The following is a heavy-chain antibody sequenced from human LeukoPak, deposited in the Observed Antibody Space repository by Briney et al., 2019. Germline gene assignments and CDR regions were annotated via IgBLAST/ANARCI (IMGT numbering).Heavy chain of an antibody. J-gene: IGHJ3*02. CDR3: ARGGVVVIDDAFDI. CDR1: GFTFDDYA. D-gene: IGHD3-22*01. Sequence: GGSLRLSCAASGFTFDDYAMHWVRQAPGKGLEWVSLISWDGGSTYYADSVKGRFTISRDNSKNSLYLQMNSLRAEDTALYSCARGGVVVIDDAFDIWGQGTMVTVSS. V-gene: IGHV3-43D*03. CDR2: ISWDGGST.